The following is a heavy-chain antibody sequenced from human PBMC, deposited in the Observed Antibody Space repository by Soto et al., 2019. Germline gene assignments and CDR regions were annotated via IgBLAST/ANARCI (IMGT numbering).Heavy chain of an antibody. D-gene: IGHD4-17*01. CDR3: ASNIVGTTVTTYFQH. V-gene: IGHV3-21*01. CDR2: IISSSSYI. Sequence: EVQLVESGGGLVKPGGSLRLSCAASGFTFSSYSMNWVRQAPGKGLEWVSSIISSSSYIYYADSVKGRFTISRDNAKNSLYLQMNSLRAADTAVYYCASNIVGTTVTTYFQHWGQGTLVTVSS. J-gene: IGHJ1*01. CDR1: GFTFSSYS.